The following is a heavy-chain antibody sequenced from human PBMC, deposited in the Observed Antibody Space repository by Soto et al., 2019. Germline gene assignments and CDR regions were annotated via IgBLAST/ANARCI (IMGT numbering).Heavy chain of an antibody. CDR3: ARHGSYYDFWSSYYFQGGMDV. CDR1: GGSFSGYY. CDR2: INHSGIT. Sequence: SETLSLTCAVYGGSFSGYYWSWIRQPPGKGLEWIGEINHSGITNYNPSLKSRVTISVDTSKNQFSLKRSSVTAAYTAVYYCARHGSYYDFWSSYYFQGGMDVWGQGTTVTVSS. J-gene: IGHJ6*02. V-gene: IGHV4-34*01. D-gene: IGHD3-3*01.